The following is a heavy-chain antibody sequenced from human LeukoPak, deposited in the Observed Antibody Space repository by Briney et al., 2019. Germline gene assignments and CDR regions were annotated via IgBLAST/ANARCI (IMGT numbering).Heavy chain of an antibody. CDR3: ARDWSTEHYYYYYGMDV. D-gene: IGHD4-11*01. CDR1: GGSVSSSYHY. J-gene: IGHJ6*02. Sequence: PSETLSLTCTVSGGSVSSSYHYWSWLRQPPGTGLEWIGDIYYSGSTYYNPSLKSRLTISVDTSKNQFSLKLSSVTAADTAVYYCARDWSTEHYYYYYGMDVWGQGTTVTVSS. V-gene: IGHV4-30-4*01. CDR2: IYYSGST.